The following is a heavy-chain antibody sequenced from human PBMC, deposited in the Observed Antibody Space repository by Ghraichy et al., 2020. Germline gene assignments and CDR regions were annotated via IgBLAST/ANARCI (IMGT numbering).Heavy chain of an antibody. D-gene: IGHD3-3*01. CDR2: IYYSGST. Sequence: SETLSLTCTVSGGSISSGGYYCSWIRQHPGKGLEWIGYIYYSGSTYYNPSLKSRVTISVDTSKNQFSLKLSSVTAADTAVYYCARGGSGYLEYYYYGMDVWGQGTTVTVSS. CDR3: ARGGSGYLEYYYYGMDV. V-gene: IGHV4-31*03. J-gene: IGHJ6*02. CDR1: GGSISSGGYY.